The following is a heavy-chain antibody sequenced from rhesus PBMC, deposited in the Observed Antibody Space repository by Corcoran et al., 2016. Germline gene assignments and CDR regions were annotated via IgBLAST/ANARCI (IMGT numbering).Heavy chain of an antibody. CDR1: GGSVSSSNW. Sequence: QVQLQESGPGLVKPSETLSLTCAVSGGSVSSSNWWSCIRQPPGKGLEWIGYISGSSGSNYYNPSLKSRGTISTDTSKNQLALRLSAVTAAHTAVYYCASSYSSWFTFDYWGQGVLVTVSS. CDR2: ISGSSGSN. J-gene: IGHJ4*01. V-gene: IGHV4-65*01. D-gene: IGHD6-13*01. CDR3: ASSYSSWFTFDY.